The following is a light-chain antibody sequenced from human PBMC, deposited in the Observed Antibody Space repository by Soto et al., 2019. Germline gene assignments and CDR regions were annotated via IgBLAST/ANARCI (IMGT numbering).Light chain of an antibody. CDR3: GTWDSSLSAYV. Sequence: QAVLTQPPSVSAAPGQKGTISCSGRRSNIGNNYVSWYQQLPGTAPKLLIYENNKRPSGIPDRFSGSKSGTSATLGITGLQTGDEADYYCGTWDSSLSAYVFGTGTKSPS. J-gene: IGLJ1*01. CDR2: ENN. CDR1: RSNIGNNY. V-gene: IGLV1-51*02.